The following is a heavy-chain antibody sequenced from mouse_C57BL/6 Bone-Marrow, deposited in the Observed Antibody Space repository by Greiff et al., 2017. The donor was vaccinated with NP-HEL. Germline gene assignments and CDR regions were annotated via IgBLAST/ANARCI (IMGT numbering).Heavy chain of an antibody. CDR3: ARVHYYGSSYEAY. V-gene: IGHV1-81*01. CDR1: GYTFTSYG. Sequence: QVQLKQSGAELARPGASVKLSCKASGYTFTSYGISWVKQRTGQGLEWIGEIYPRSGNTYYNEKFKGKATLTADKSSSTAYMELRSLTSEDSAVYFCARVHYYGSSYEAYWGQGTLVTVSA. CDR2: IYPRSGNT. J-gene: IGHJ3*01. D-gene: IGHD1-1*01.